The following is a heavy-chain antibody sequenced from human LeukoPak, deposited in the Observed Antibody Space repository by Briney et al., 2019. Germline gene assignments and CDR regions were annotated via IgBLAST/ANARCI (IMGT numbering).Heavy chain of an antibody. Sequence: PGGSLRLSCAASGFTFSSYGMHWVRQAPGKGLEWVAFIRYDGSNKYYADSVKGRFTISRDNFKNMLFLQMSSLRIEDTAVYYCAKDSTRDYGYYGMPESWGQGTLVTVS. CDR2: IRYDGSNK. CDR1: GFTFSSYG. CDR3: AKDSTRDYGYYGMPES. D-gene: IGHD4-17*01. J-gene: IGHJ4*02. V-gene: IGHV3-30*02.